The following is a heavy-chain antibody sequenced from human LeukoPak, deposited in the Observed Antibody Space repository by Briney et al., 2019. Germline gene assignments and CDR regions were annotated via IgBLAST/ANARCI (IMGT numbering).Heavy chain of an antibody. J-gene: IGHJ5*02. Sequence: SETLSLTCTVSGGSISSYYWSWIRQPPGKGLGWIGYIYYSGSTNYNPSLKSRVTISVDTSKNQFSLKLSSVTAADTAVYYCARVVVATLSGNDWFDPWGQGTLVTVSS. CDR3: ARVVVATLSGNDWFDP. CDR2: IYYSGST. CDR1: GGSISSYY. V-gene: IGHV4-59*01. D-gene: IGHD5-12*01.